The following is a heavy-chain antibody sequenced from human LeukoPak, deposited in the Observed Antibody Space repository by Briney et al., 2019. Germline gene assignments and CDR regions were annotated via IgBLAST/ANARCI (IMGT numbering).Heavy chain of an antibody. D-gene: IGHD6-13*01. CDR3: GSRYNSLRPNDY. V-gene: IGHV1-2*02. CDR1: GYTFTGYY. J-gene: IGHJ4*02. CDR2: INPNSGGT. Sequence: ASVKVSCKASGYTFTGYYMHWVRQAPGQGLEWMGWINPNSGGTNYAQKFQGRVTMTRDTSISTAYMELSRLRSDDTAVYYCGSRYNSLRPNDYWGQGTLVTVSS.